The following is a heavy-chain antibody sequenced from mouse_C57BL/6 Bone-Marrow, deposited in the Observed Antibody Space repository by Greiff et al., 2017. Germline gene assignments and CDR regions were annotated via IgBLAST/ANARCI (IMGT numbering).Heavy chain of an antibody. D-gene: IGHD2-5*01. CDR2: IYPGSGST. CDR1: GYTFTSYG. J-gene: IGHJ1*03. Sequence: QVQLQQPGAELVKPGASVKMSCTASGYTFTSYGITWVKQRPEQGLEWIGDIYPGSGSTNYNEKFKSKATLTGDTSSSTAYMQLSSLTSEDSAVYYCSRPYYSNYWYFDVWGTGTTVTVSS. V-gene: IGHV1-55*01. CDR3: SRPYYSNYWYFDV.